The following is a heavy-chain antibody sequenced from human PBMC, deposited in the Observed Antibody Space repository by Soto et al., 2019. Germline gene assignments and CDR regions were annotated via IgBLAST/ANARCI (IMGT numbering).Heavy chain of an antibody. CDR1: GGTFSSYA. J-gene: IGHJ6*02. D-gene: IGHD5-18*01. CDR3: ARSVQPNYYYYGMDV. V-gene: IGHV1-69*01. Sequence: SVKVSFKASGGTFSSYAISWVRQAPGQGLEWMGGIIPIFGTVNYAQKFQGRVTITADESTSTAYMELSSLRSEDAAVYYCARSVQPNYYYYGMDVWGQGTTVTVSS. CDR2: IIPIFGTV.